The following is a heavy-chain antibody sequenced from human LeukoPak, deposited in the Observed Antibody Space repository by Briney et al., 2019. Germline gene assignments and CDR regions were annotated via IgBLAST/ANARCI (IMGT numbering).Heavy chain of an antibody. J-gene: IGHJ4*02. V-gene: IGHV3-30*18. CDR3: AKDVIAAAGPIDY. Sequence: GGSLRLSCAASGFTFSSYGMHWVRQAPGRGLEWVAVISYDGSNKYYADSVKGRFTISRNNSKKTLYLQMHSLRDEDTAVYYCAKDVIAAAGPIDYWGQGTLVTVSS. CDR2: ISYDGSNK. CDR1: GFTFSSYG. D-gene: IGHD6-13*01.